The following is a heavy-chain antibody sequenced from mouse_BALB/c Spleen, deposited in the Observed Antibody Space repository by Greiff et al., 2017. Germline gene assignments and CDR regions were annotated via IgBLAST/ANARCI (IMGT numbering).Heavy chain of an antibody. CDR2: IWWNDNK. D-gene: IGHD2-10*02. CDR1: GFSLSTYGIG. J-gene: IGHJ1*01. V-gene: IGHV8-11*01. CDR3: ARMYGNYGYFDV. Sequence: QVTLKESGPGILQPSQTLSLTCSFSGFSLSTYGIGVGWIRQPSGKGLEWLAHIWWNDNKYYNTALKSRLTISKDTSNNQVFLKIASVDTADTATYYCARMYGNYGYFDVWGAGTTVTVSS.